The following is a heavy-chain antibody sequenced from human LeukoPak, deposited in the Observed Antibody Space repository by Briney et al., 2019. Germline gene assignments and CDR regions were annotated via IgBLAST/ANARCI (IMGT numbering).Heavy chain of an antibody. D-gene: IGHD2-15*01. J-gene: IGHJ5*02. CDR2: ISAYNGNT. CDR3: ARDQVAATWNWFDP. V-gene: IGHV1-18*01. Sequence: ASVKVSCKASGYTFTSYGISWVRQATGQGLEWMGWISAYNGNTNYAQKLQGRVTMTTDTSTSTAYMELRSLRSDDTAVYYCARDQVAATWNWFDPWGQGTLVTVSS. CDR1: GYTFTSYG.